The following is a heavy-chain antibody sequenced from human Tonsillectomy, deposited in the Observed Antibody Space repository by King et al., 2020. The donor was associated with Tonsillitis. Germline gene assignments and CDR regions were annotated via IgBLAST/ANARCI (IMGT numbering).Heavy chain of an antibody. V-gene: IGHV3-21*01. J-gene: IGHJ3*02. D-gene: IGHD5-24*01. CDR2: ISSSSSYI. CDR3: ARDIVEMATIGPIGIGAFDI. CDR1: GFTFSSYS. Sequence: QLVQSGGGLVKPGGSLRLSCAASGFTFSSYSMNWVRQAPGKGLEWVSSISSSSSYIYYADSVKGRFTISRDNAKNSLYLQMNSLRAEDTAVYYCARDIVEMATIGPIGIGAFDIWGQGTMVTVSS.